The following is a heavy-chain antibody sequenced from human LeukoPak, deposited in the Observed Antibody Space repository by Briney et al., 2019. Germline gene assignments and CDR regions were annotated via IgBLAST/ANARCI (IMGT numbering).Heavy chain of an antibody. CDR1: GFTVSITA. CDR3: AKNPMFRGLSYDN. Sequence: GGSLRLSYARSGFTVSITATCCVRQPPGKGLEWVSAISGRGSSTYYADSVKGRFTISRDNSKNTLYLQMNGMRAEDTVVYYSAKNPMFRGLSYDNWGQGTLVTVSS. CDR2: ISGRGSST. V-gene: IGHV3-23*01. D-gene: IGHD3-10*01. J-gene: IGHJ4*02.